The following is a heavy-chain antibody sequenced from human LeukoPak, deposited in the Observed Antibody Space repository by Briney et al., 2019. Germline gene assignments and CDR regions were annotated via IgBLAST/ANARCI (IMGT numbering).Heavy chain of an antibody. D-gene: IGHD3-10*01. J-gene: IGHJ3*02. CDR2: ISGASVSI. CDR3: ARATYYYDSVDAFDI. Sequence: GGSLRLSCAASKFTFSSYAMNWVRQAPGKGLEWISHISGASVSIYYADSVKGRFTISRDNAKNSLYLQMNSLRAEDTAMYYCARATYYYDSVDAFDIWGQGTMVTASS. CDR1: KFTFSSYA. V-gene: IGHV3-48*01.